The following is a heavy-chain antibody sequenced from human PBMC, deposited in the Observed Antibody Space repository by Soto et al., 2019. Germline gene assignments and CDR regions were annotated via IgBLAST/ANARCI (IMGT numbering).Heavy chain of an antibody. CDR3: GRGRSGQIVVFY. Sequence: ASVKVSCKASGCTFTGHYIHWVRQAPEQGPEWMGEIGPESGATRYAQKLQGRVTMTRDMSITTVYMELNNLSPDDTAVYYCGRGRSGQIVVFYWGQGTPVTVSS. J-gene: IGHJ4*02. D-gene: IGHD5-12*01. V-gene: IGHV1-2*02. CDR2: IGPESGAT. CDR1: GCTFTGHY.